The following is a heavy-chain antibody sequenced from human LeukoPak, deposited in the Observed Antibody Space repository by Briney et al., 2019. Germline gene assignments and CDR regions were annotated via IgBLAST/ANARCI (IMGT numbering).Heavy chain of an antibody. J-gene: IGHJ6*02. Sequence: NPSETLSLTCTVSGGSISSYYWSWIRQPPGKGLEWIGYIYYSGSTNYNPSLKSRVTISVDTSKNQFSLKLSSVTAADTAVYYCARASGDSSSWLYYYYGMDVWGQGTTVTVSS. V-gene: IGHV4-59*01. CDR3: ARASGDSSSWLYYYYGMDV. CDR2: IYYSGST. CDR1: GGSISSYY. D-gene: IGHD6-13*01.